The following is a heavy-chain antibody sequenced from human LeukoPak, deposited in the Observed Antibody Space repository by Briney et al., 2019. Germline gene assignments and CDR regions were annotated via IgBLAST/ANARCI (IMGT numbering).Heavy chain of an antibody. CDR2: INPNSGGT. CDR3: ARPQANYDFWSGYLESAFDY. V-gene: IGHV1-2*02. D-gene: IGHD3-3*01. CDR1: GYTFTGYY. Sequence: ASVKVSCKASGYTFTGYYMHWVRQTPGQELEWMGWINPNSGGTNYAQKFQGRVTMTRDTSISTAYMELSRLRSDDTAVYYCARPQANYDFWSGYLESAFDYWGQGTLVTVSS. J-gene: IGHJ4*02.